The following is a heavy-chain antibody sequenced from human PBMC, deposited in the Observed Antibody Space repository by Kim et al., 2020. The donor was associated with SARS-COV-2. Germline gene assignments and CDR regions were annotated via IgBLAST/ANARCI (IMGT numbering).Heavy chain of an antibody. V-gene: IGHV5-51*01. D-gene: IGHD4-17*01. J-gene: IGHJ3*02. CDR3: ARSRDYSDIDAFDI. CDR2: IYAGDSDI. Sequence: GESLKISCTSVGYTFSIFWIGWVRQMPGKGLEWVGVIYAGDSDIMYSPSFEGQVTISVDKSINTAYLQWSSLKASDTAVYYCARSRDYSDIDAFDIWGQG. CDR1: GYTFSIFW.